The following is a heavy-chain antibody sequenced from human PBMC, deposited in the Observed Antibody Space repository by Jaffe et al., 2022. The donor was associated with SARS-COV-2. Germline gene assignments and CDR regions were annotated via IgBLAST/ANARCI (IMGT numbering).Heavy chain of an antibody. D-gene: IGHD3-22*01. J-gene: IGHJ4*02. Sequence: EVQLVESGGGLVQPGGSLRLSCAASGFTVSSNYMSWVRQAPGKGLEWVSVIYSGGSTYYADSVKGRFTISRDNSKNTLYLQMNSLRAEDTAVYYCARTLSGSGYDLGFDYWGQGTLVTVSS. CDR1: GFTVSSNY. CDR3: ARTLSGSGYDLGFDY. CDR2: IYSGGST. V-gene: IGHV3-66*02.